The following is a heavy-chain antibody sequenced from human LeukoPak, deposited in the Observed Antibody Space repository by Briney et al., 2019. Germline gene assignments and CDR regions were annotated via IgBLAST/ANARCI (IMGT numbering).Heavy chain of an antibody. CDR3: ARGRGSSSYHDY. CDR2: MNPNSGNT. J-gene: IGHJ4*02. D-gene: IGHD6-6*01. CDR1: GYTFTSYD. V-gene: IGHV1-8*01. Sequence: ASVKVSCTASGYTFTSYDINWVRHAPGQGLEWMGWMNPNSGNTGYAQKFQGRVTMTRNTSISTAYVELSSLRSEDTAVYYCARGRGSSSYHDYWGQGTLVTVSS.